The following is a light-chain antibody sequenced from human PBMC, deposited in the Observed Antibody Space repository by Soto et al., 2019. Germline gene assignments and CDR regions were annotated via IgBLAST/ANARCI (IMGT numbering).Light chain of an antibody. CDR1: SSDVGGYNY. CDR2: EVS. V-gene: IGLV2-14*01. J-gene: IGLJ3*02. Sequence: QSALTQPASVSGSPGQSITIFCTGTSSDVGGYNYVSWYQQHPGKAPKLMIYEVSNRPSGVSNRFSGSKSGNTASLTISGLQAEDEADYYCSSYTSSSTHSVFGVGTKLTVL. CDR3: SSYTSSSTHSV.